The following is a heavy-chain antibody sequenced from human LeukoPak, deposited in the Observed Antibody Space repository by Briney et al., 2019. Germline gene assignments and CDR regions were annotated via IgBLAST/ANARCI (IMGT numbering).Heavy chain of an antibody. CDR1: GDSISHYY. D-gene: IGHD3-3*01. CDR3: AGQSGMDFDI. Sequence: SDTLSLTCTVSGDSISHYYWSWMRQPPGKGLEWIGHIYYSGSTNYNPSLKSRVTLSVDTAKDQFSLKASSVTASDTAGYYCAGQSGMDFDICGQGTMVTVSS. J-gene: IGHJ3*02. CDR2: IYYSGST. V-gene: IGHV4-59*07.